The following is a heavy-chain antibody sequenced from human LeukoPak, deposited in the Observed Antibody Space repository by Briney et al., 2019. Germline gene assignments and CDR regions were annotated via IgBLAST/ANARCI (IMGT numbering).Heavy chain of an antibody. Sequence: EASMKVSCKTSGYTFTGYYIHWVRQAPGQGLEWMGWISPKSGDTHYAQKFLGGVTMTGDTSITTAYMELSGLKSDDTAIYYCVRGTYCGGDCIGDWGQGTLVIVSS. CDR2: ISPKSGDT. J-gene: IGHJ4*02. CDR1: GYTFTGYY. V-gene: IGHV1-2*02. D-gene: IGHD2-21*01. CDR3: VRGTYCGGDCIGD.